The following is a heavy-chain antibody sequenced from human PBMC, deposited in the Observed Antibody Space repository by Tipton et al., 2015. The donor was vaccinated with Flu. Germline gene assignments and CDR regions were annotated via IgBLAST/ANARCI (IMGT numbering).Heavy chain of an antibody. CDR1: GFLFSSYE. J-gene: IGHJ4*02. CDR2: ISSGGSTI. Sequence: GSLRLSCAASGFLFSSYEMNWVRQAPGKGLEWLSYISSGGSTISYADSVRGRFTISRDNAKNSLYLQLNSLRAEDTAVYYCATLTGDDYWGQGTLVTVSS. D-gene: IGHD7-27*01. CDR3: ATLTGDDY. V-gene: IGHV3-48*03.